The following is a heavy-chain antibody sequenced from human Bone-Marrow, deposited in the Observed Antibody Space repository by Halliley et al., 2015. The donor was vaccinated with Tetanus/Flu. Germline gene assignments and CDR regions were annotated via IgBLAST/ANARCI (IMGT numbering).Heavy chain of an antibody. J-gene: IGHJ4*02. CDR3: ARPELGRYSSGWRY. CDR2: IYPGDSDT. D-gene: IGHD6-19*01. Sequence: QLVQSGAEVKKPGESLKISCKGSGYTLTNYWIGWVRQMPGKGLEWMGIIYPGDSDTTYSPSFQGQVTISVDKSISTDFLQWSSLKASDTAMYYCARPELGRYSSGWRYWGQGTLVTVSS. CDR1: GYTLTNYW. V-gene: IGHV5-51*01.